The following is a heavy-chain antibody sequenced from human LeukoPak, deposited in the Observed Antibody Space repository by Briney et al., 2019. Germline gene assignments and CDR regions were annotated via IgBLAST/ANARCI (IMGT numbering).Heavy chain of an antibody. CDR1: GFTVSSNY. D-gene: IGHD3-10*01. CDR3: ATPYSSGCKTNDAFDI. J-gene: IGHJ3*02. Sequence: PGGSLRLSCAASGFTVSSNYMSWVRQAPGKGLEWVSVIYSSGSTYYADSVKGRFTISRDNSKNTLYLQMNSLRAEDTAVYYCATPYSSGCKTNDAFDIWGQGTMVTVSS. CDR2: IYSSGST. V-gene: IGHV3-53*01.